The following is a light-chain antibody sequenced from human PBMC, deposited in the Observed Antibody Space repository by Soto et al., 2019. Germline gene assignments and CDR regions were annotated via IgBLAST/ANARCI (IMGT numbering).Light chain of an antibody. J-gene: IGLJ1*01. CDR1: SSDVGGYNY. Sequence: QSALTQPASVSGSPGQSITISCTGTSSDVGGYNYVSWYQHHPGKAPKLMIYEVNNRPSGVSYRFSGSKSGNTASLTISGRQAEDEADYYCSSFTSTSTYVFGSGTKLNVL. CDR3: SSFTSTSTYV. CDR2: EVN. V-gene: IGLV2-14*01.